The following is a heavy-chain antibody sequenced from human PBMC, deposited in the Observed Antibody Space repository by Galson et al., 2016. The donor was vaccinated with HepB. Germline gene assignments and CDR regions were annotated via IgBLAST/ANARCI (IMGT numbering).Heavy chain of an antibody. V-gene: IGHV4-34*01. CDR3: ARGLNPTGRGPNWFDP. D-gene: IGHD4-17*01. CDR2: INQRGST. Sequence: SETLSLTCALYGGSSSDYSCNWIRQSPGKGLEWIGEINQRGSTNYNPSLKSRVTISVDTSQNQFSLKLTSVTAADTAVYYCARGLNPTGRGPNWFDPWGQGTLVTVSS. J-gene: IGHJ5*02. CDR1: GGSSSDYS.